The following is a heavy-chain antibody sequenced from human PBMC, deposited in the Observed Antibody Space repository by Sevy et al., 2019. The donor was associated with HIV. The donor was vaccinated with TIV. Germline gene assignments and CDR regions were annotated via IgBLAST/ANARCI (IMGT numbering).Heavy chain of an antibody. J-gene: IGHJ4*02. CDR3: ARVSRISYYDSSGYFDY. D-gene: IGHD3-22*01. Sequence: SETLSLTCTVSGGSISSYYWSWIRQPPGKGLEWIGYIYNSGSTNYNPSLKSRLTISVDTSKNQFSLKLSSVTAADTAVYYCARVSRISYYDSSGYFDYWGQGTLVTVSS. CDR1: GGSISSYY. CDR2: IYNSGST. V-gene: IGHV4-59*01.